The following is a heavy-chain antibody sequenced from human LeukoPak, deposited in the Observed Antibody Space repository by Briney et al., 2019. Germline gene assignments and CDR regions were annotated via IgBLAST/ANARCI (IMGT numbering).Heavy chain of an antibody. V-gene: IGHV3-23*01. Sequence: PGGSLRLSCAASGFTFSSYAMSWVRQAPGKGLEWVSVISGSGGSTYYADSVKGRFTISRDNSKNTLYLQMNSLRAEDTAVYYCAKDGLGSSSWYFYFDYWGQGTLVTVSS. CDR2: ISGSGGST. CDR1: GFTFSSYA. CDR3: AKDGLGSSSWYFYFDY. J-gene: IGHJ4*02. D-gene: IGHD6-13*01.